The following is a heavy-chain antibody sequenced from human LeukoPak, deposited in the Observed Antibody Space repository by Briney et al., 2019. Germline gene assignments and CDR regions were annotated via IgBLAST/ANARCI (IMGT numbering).Heavy chain of an antibody. Sequence: VASVKVSCKASGGTFSSYAISWLRQAPGQGLEWMGRIIPILGIANYAQKFQGRVTITADKSTSTAYMELSSLRSEDTAVYYCARDDYSSGWYSNYWGQGTLVTVSS. CDR3: ARDDYSSGWYSNY. CDR1: GGTFSSYA. CDR2: IIPILGIA. J-gene: IGHJ4*02. V-gene: IGHV1-69*04. D-gene: IGHD6-19*01.